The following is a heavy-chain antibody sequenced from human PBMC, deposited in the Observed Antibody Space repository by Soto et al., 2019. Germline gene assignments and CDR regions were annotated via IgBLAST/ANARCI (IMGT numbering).Heavy chain of an antibody. CDR3: AHRPGYYDSSAPYR. CDR1: GFSLTTDGMA. CDR2: IYWNDDK. V-gene: IGHV2-5*01. D-gene: IGHD3-22*01. J-gene: IGHJ5*02. Sequence: GPTLVNPTQTLTLTCTFSGFSLTTDGMAVGWIRQPPGKALEWLALIYWNDDKRYSPSLRNRLTITRDTSKNQVVLTMINMDPVDTATYYCAHRPGYYDSSAPYRWGQGTLVTVSS.